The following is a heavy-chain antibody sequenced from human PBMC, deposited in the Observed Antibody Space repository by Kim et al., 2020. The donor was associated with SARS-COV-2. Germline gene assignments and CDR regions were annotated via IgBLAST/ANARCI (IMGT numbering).Heavy chain of an antibody. CDR2: INHSGST. J-gene: IGHJ5*02. V-gene: IGHV4-34*01. D-gene: IGHD1-26*01. CDR3: ARGLGDSGRDYKRGWFDP. Sequence: SETLSLTCAVYGGSFSGYYWSWIRQPPGKGLEWIGEINHSGSTNYNPSLKSRVTISVDTSKNQFSLRLSSVTAADTAVYYCARGLGDSGRDYKRGWFDPWGQGTLVTDSS. CDR1: GGSFSGYY.